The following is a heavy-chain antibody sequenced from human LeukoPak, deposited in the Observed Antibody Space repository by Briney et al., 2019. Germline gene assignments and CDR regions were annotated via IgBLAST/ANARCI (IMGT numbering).Heavy chain of an antibody. CDR3: ARGSSWYVGY. CDR2: INHSGSA. J-gene: IGHJ4*02. CDR1: GGSFSGYY. Sequence: PSETLSLTCAVYGGSFSGYYWSWIRQSPGKGLEWIGEINHSGSASYNPSLKSRVTISLDTSKNQFSLKLSSVTAADTAVYYCARGSSWYVGYWGQGTLVTVSS. D-gene: IGHD6-13*01. V-gene: IGHV4-34*01.